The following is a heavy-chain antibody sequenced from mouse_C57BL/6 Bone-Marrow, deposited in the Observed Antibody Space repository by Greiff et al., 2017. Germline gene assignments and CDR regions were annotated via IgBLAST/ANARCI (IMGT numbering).Heavy chain of an antibody. D-gene: IGHD4-1*01. CDR1: GYAFTNYL. V-gene: IGHV1-54*01. CDR2: INPGSGGT. J-gene: IGHJ3*01. Sequence: QVQLQQSGAELVRPGTSVKVSCKASGYAFTNYLIEWVKQRPGQGLEWIGVINPGSGGTNYNEKFKGKATLTADKSSSTAYMQLCSRTSEDSAVYFVAGSKSWDSWFSYWGQGKLVTVSA. CDR3: AGSKSWDSWFSY.